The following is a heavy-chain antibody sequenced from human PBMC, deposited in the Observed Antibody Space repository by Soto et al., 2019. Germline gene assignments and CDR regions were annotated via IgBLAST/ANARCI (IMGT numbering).Heavy chain of an antibody. CDR2: ILSDGSNK. V-gene: IGHV3-30-3*01. J-gene: IGHJ4*02. CDR3: ARDDEGGSDCDLGY. Sequence: GGSLRLSCAASGFPFNSYAMPWVRQAPGKGLEWVALILSDGSNKYYADSVKGRFTTSRDNSKNTMYLQMNSLSVEDTAVYYCARDDEGGSDCDLGYWGQGALVTVSS. CDR1: GFPFNSYA. D-gene: IGHD1-26*01.